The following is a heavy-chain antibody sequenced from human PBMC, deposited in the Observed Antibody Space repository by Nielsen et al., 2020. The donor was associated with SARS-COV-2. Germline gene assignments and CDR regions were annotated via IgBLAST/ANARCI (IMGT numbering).Heavy chain of an antibody. Sequence: SLKISCAASGFTFDDYAMHWVRQAPGKGLEWVSGISWNSGSIGYADSVKGRFTISRDNAKNSLYLQMNSLRPEDTALYFCARPRRELRVYYGMDVWGQGTAVTVSS. CDR1: GFTFDDYA. CDR3: ARPRRELRVYYGMDV. CDR2: ISWNSGSI. V-gene: IGHV3-9*01. J-gene: IGHJ6*02. D-gene: IGHD1-7*01.